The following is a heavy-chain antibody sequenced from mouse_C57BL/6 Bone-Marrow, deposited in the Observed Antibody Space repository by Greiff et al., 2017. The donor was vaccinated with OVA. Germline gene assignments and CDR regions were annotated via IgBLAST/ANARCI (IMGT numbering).Heavy chain of an antibody. Sequence: QVQLQQPGAELVKPGASVKMSCKASGSTFTSYWITWVKQRPGQGLEWIGDIYPGSGSTNYNEKFKSKSTLTVDTSSSTAYMQLSSLTSEDSAVYYCASSNDVYFDYGGQGTTLTVSS. CDR2: IYPGSGST. V-gene: IGHV1-55*01. CDR3: ASSNDVYFDY. D-gene: IGHD2-12*01. J-gene: IGHJ2*01. CDR1: GSTFTSYW.